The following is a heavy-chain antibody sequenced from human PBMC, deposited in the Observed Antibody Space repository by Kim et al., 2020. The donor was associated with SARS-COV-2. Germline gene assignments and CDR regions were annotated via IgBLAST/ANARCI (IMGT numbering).Heavy chain of an antibody. J-gene: IGHJ4*02. CDR3: ARSILPDY. Sequence: GGSLRLSCAASGFTFTTYWMTWVRQAPGQGLEWVASINQGGSDKYYVDSVKGRFTISRDNARNSLYLQMNSLRAEDTAVYFCARSILPDYWGQGTLVTVSS. CDR1: GFTFTTYW. V-gene: IGHV3-7*03. CDR2: INQGGSDK. D-gene: IGHD3-10*01.